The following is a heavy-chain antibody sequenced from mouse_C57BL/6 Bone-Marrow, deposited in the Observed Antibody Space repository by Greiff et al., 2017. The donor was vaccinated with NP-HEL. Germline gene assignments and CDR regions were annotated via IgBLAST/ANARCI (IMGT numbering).Heavy chain of an antibody. J-gene: IGHJ3*01. CDR3: ARERAPYDYDGAWFAY. V-gene: IGHV3-6*01. CDR1: GYSITSGYY. D-gene: IGHD2-4*01. Sequence: EVQLQESGPGLVKPSQSLSLTCSVTGYSITSGYYWNWIRQFPGNKLEWMGYISYDGSNNYNPSLKNRISITRDTSKNQFFLKLNSVTTEDTATYYCARERAPYDYDGAWFAYWGQGTLVTVSA. CDR2: ISYDGSN.